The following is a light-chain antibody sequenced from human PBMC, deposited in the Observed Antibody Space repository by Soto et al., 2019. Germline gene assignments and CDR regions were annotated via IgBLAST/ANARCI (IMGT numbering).Light chain of an antibody. CDR3: HDYNKWSPIT. Sequence: EIVMTQSPATLSVSPGERATLSCRASQSVSSDLAWYQQKPGQAPRLLIYDASTRATGIPVRFSGSGSGTEFTRNISSLQSKGFALDYGHDYNKWSPITFGGGTKVDI. J-gene: IGKJ4*01. CDR1: QSVSSD. V-gene: IGKV3-15*01. CDR2: DAS.